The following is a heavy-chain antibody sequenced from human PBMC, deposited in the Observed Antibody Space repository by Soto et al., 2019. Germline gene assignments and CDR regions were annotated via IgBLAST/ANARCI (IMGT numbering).Heavy chain of an antibody. V-gene: IGHV3-30-3*01. CDR2: ISYDGSNK. J-gene: IGHJ4*02. Sequence: PGGSLTLSCAASGFTFSSYAMHWVRQAPGQGLEWVAVISYDGSNKYYADSVKGRFTISRDNSKNTLYLQMNSLRAEDTAVDYCARVILFGELWGIDYWGQGTLVTVSS. D-gene: IGHD3-10*01. CDR3: ARVILFGELWGIDY. CDR1: GFTFSSYA.